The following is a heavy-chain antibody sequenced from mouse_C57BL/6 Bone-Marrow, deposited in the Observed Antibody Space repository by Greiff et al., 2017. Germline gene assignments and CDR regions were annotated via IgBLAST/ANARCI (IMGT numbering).Heavy chain of an antibody. D-gene: IGHD1-1*01. Sequence: VQLQQPGAELVRPGSSVKLSCKASGYTFTSYWMHWVKQRPIQGLEWIGNIDPSDSETHYNQKFKDKATLTVDKSSSTAYMQLSSLTSEDSAVYYCARESYGSSYGWYFDVWGTGTTVTVSS. V-gene: IGHV1-52*01. J-gene: IGHJ1*03. CDR3: ARESYGSSYGWYFDV. CDR1: GYTFTSYW. CDR2: IDPSDSET.